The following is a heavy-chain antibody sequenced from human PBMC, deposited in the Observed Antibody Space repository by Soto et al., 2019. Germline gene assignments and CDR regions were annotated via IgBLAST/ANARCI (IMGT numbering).Heavy chain of an antibody. CDR1: GFTVSSNY. D-gene: IGHD3-22*01. V-gene: IGHV3-66*01. CDR2: IYSGGST. Sequence: PGGSLRLSCAASGFTVSSNYMSWVRQAPGKGLEWVSVIYSGGSTYYADSVKGRFTISRDNSKNTLYLQMNSLTAADTALYYCARVFHYDRSGYYYSYWGQGTLVTVSP. CDR3: ARVFHYDRSGYYYSY. J-gene: IGHJ4*02.